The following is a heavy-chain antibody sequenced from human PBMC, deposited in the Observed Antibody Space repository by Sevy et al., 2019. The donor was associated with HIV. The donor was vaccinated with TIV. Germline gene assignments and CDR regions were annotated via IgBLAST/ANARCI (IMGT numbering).Heavy chain of an antibody. D-gene: IGHD3-10*01. CDR2: IKQDGSEK. Sequence: GGSLRLSCAASGFTVSSNYMSWVRQTPGKGLEWVANIKQDGSEKYYVDSVKGRFTISRDNAKNSLYLQMNSLRAEDTAMYYCARSAGSYWGQGTLVTVSS. V-gene: IGHV3-7*01. CDR3: ARSAGSY. J-gene: IGHJ4*02. CDR1: GFTVSSNY.